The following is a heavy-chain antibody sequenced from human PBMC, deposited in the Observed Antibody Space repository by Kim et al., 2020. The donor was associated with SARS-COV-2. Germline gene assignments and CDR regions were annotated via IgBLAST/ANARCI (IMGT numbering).Heavy chain of an antibody. V-gene: IGHV1-24*01. J-gene: IGHJ6*02. CDR1: GYTLTELS. D-gene: IGHD3-10*01. CDR3: AVETRSMVRGGAPYGMDV. Sequence: ASVKVSCKVSGYTLTELSMHWVRQAPGKGLEWMGGFDPEDGETIYAQKFQGRVTMTEDTSTDTAYMELSSLRSEDTAVYYCAVETRSMVRGGAPYGMDVWGQGTTVTVSS. CDR2: FDPEDGET.